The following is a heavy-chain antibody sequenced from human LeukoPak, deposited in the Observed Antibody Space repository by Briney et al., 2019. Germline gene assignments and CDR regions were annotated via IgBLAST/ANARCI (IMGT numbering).Heavy chain of an antibody. Sequence: SETLSLTCTVSGGSVSSYYWNWIRQPPGKGLEWIGYIYYSGSTNYNPSLKSRVTISVDTSKNQFSLKLSSVTAADTAVYYCARSRTGTPEGFDYWGQGTLVTVSS. CDR3: ARSRTGTPEGFDY. D-gene: IGHD3-10*01. V-gene: IGHV4-59*02. J-gene: IGHJ4*02. CDR1: GGSVSSYY. CDR2: IYYSGST.